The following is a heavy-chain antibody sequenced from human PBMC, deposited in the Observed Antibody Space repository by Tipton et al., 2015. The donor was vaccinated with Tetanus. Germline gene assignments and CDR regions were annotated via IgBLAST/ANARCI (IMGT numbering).Heavy chain of an antibody. CDR3: ARDQARGARGWNYFDS. V-gene: IGHV4-31*03. CDR2: IYNSGST. D-gene: IGHD1-26*01. J-gene: IGHJ4*02. CDR1: GGSISSGGYY. Sequence: GLVKPSQTLSLTCTVSGGSISSGGYYWSWIRQHPGKGLEWIGDIYNSGSTYYNPSLKSRVPILVDTTKNQFSLKLKSVTAADTAVYYCARDQARGARGWNYFDSWGQGSLVTVSS.